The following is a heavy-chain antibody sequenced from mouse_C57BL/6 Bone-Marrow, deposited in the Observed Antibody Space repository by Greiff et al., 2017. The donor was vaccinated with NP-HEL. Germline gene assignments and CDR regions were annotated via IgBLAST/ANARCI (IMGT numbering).Heavy chain of an antibody. CDR2: ISNGGGST. V-gene: IGHV5-12*01. J-gene: IGHJ3*01. CDR3: ARHGWDAWFAY. Sequence: EVKVVESGGGLVQPGGSLKLSCAASGFTFSDYYMYWVRQTPEKRLEWVAYISNGGGSTYYPDTFKGRFTISRDNAKNTLYLQMSRLKSEDTAMYYCARHGWDAWFAYWGQGTLVTVSA. CDR1: GFTFSDYY. D-gene: IGHD4-1*01.